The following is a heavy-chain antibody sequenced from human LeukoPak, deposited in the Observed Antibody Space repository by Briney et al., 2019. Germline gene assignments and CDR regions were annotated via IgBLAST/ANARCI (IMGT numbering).Heavy chain of an antibody. CDR3: ARAYYYGSGSYGLDY. D-gene: IGHD3-10*01. V-gene: IGHV4-4*07. CDR1: GGSISSYY. Sequence: SETLSLTCTVSGGSISSYYWSWIRQPAGKGLEWIGRIYTSGSTNYNPSLKSRVTISVDTSKNQFSLKLASVTAADTAVYYCARAYYYGSGSYGLDYWGQGTLVTVSS. CDR2: IYTSGST. J-gene: IGHJ4*02.